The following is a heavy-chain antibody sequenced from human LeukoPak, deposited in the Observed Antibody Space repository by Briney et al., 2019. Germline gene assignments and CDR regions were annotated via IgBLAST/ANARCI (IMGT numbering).Heavy chain of an antibody. CDR2: ISHSGST. J-gene: IGHJ4*02. Sequence: SETLSLTCAVYGGSFSGYYWSWIRQPPGKGLEWIGEISHSGSTNYNPSLKSRVTISVDTSKNQFSLKLSSVTAADTAVYYCAISIAVAGNPFDHWGQGTLVTVSS. D-gene: IGHD6-19*01. V-gene: IGHV4-34*01. CDR1: GGSFSGYY. CDR3: AISIAVAGNPFDH.